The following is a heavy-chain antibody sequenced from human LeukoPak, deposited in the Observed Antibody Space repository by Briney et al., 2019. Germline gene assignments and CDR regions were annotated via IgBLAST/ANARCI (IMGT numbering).Heavy chain of an antibody. CDR3: ARGAYGDYDS. CDR2: ISAGADST. Sequence: GGSLRLSCTASGFNFNNFGMHWVRQAPGKGLEWVSAISAGADSTYYADSVQGRFTISRDNSKNTLFLQMSGLRAEDTAVYFCARGAYGDYDSWGQGTLVTVSS. CDR1: GFNFNNFG. D-gene: IGHD4-17*01. J-gene: IGHJ5*01. V-gene: IGHV3-23*01.